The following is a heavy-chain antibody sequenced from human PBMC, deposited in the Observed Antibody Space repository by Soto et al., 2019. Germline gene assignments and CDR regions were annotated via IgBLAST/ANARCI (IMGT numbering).Heavy chain of an antibody. Sequence: ASVKVSCKASGYTFTSYGISWVRQAPGQGLEWMGWISAYNGNTNYAQKLQGRVTMTTDTSTSTAYMELRSLRSDDTAVYYCARVGSHVVTYRHLFDYWGQGTLVTVSS. J-gene: IGHJ4*02. CDR2: ISAYNGNT. CDR3: ARVGSHVVTYRHLFDY. V-gene: IGHV1-18*01. CDR1: GYTFTSYG. D-gene: IGHD2-21*02.